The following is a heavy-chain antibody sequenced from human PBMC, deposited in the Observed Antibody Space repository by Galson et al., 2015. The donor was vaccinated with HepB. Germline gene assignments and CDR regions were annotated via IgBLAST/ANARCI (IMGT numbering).Heavy chain of an antibody. Sequence: SLRLSCAVSGFTFSNAWMSWVRQAPGKGLEWVGRIKSKTDGGTTDYAAPVKGRFTISRDDSKNTLYLQMSSLKTEDTAVYYCTTDGKSYDILTAYYSHYYFDYWGQGTLVTVSS. CDR3: TTDGKSYDILTAYYSHYYFDY. CDR2: IKSKTDGGTT. D-gene: IGHD3-9*01. V-gene: IGHV3-15*01. CDR1: GFTFSNAW. J-gene: IGHJ4*02.